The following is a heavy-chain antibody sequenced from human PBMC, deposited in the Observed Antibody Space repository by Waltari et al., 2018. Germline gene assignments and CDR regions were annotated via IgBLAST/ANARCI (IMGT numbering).Heavy chain of an antibody. CDR3: AREGGLDAFDI. D-gene: IGHD3-16*01. Sequence: EVQLVESGGGLVQPGGSLRLSCAASGFTFSSYEMNWVGQAPGKGLEWVSYLSSSGSTIYYADSVKGRFTISRDNAKNSLYLQMNSLRAEDTAVYYCAREGGLDAFDIWGQGTMVTVSS. CDR1: GFTFSSYE. CDR2: LSSSGSTI. V-gene: IGHV3-48*03. J-gene: IGHJ3*02.